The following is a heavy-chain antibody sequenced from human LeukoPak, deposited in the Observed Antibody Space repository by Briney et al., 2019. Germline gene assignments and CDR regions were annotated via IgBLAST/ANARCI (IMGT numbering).Heavy chain of an antibody. CDR1: GYTFTSYG. J-gene: IGHJ4*02. CDR2: ISAYNGNT. V-gene: IGHV1-18*01. CDR3: ARDDDGDWVVGAKGFDY. Sequence: ASVKVSCKASGYTFTSYGISWVRQAPGQGLEWMGWISAYNGNTNYAQKLQGRVTMTTDTSTSTAYMELRSLRSDDTAVYYCARDDDGDWVVGAKGFDYWGQGTLVTVSS. D-gene: IGHD1-26*01.